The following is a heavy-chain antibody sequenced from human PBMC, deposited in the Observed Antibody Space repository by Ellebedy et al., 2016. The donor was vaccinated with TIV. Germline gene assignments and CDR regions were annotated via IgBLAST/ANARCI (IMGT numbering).Heavy chain of an antibody. CDR1: GFTFSGYG. J-gene: IGHJ3*02. D-gene: IGHD3-10*01. V-gene: IGHV3-30*03. Sequence: GESLKISCAASGFTFSGYGMHWVRQAPGKGLEWVAVISYDGSNKYYADSVRGRFTISRDSSKNTLYLQMNSLRGEDTALYYCAREVRGAFDIWGQGTMVTVSS. CDR2: ISYDGSNK. CDR3: AREVRGAFDI.